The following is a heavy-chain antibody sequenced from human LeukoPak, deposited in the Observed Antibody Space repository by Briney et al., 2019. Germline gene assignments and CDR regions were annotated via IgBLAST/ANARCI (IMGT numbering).Heavy chain of an antibody. CDR3: ARDHRMPGIAVAGAYYFDY. CDR1: GGTFSSYA. CDR2: IIPIFGTA. J-gene: IGHJ4*02. D-gene: IGHD6-19*01. Sequence: SVKVSCKASGGTFSSYAISWVRQAPGLGLEWMGGIIPIFGTANYAQKFQGRVTITADESTSTAYMELSSLRSEDTAVYYCARDHRMPGIAVAGAYYFDYWGQGTLVTVSS. V-gene: IGHV1-69*13.